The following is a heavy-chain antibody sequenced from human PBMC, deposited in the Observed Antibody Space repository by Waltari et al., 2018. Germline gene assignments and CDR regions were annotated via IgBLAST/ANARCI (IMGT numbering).Heavy chain of an antibody. V-gene: IGHV4-38-2*01. J-gene: IGHJ4*02. CDR3: ARVEGGY. Sequence: QVQLQESGPGLVKPSETLSLTCAVSGYSISSGYGWGWIRQPPGKGLEWIGQIYGGRCSPYLNPSLKSRVTASKETSKNQFSLKLSSVTAADTAVYYCARVEGGYWGQGVLVTVSS. D-gene: IGHD3-16*01. CDR2: IYGGRCSP. CDR1: GYSISSGYG.